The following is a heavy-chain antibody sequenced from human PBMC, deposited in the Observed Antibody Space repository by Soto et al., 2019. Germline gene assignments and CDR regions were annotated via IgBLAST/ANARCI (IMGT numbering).Heavy chain of an antibody. CDR1: GYTFTSYG. CDR3: ARDEHNWNYKRRYYYYGMDV. CDR2: ISAYNGNT. D-gene: IGHD1-7*01. J-gene: IGHJ6*02. V-gene: IGHV1-18*01. Sequence: ATVKVSCKASGYTFTSYGISWVQQAPGQGLAWMGWISAYNGNTNYAQKLQGRVTMTTDTSTSTAYMELRSLRSDDTAVYYCARDEHNWNYKRRYYYYGMDVWGQGTTVTVSS.